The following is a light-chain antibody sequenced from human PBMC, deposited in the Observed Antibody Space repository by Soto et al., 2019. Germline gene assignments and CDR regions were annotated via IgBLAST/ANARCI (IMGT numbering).Light chain of an antibody. V-gene: IGLV1-40*01. Sequence: QSVLTQPPSVSEAPGQRVTISCTGSSSNIGAGYEAHWYQQVPGTAPKLLIYENNNRPSGVPDRFSGSKSGTSASLAITGLQAEEEAEYYCQSYDSSLSGYVFGTGTQVTVL. CDR3: QSYDSSLSGYV. J-gene: IGLJ1*01. CDR2: ENN. CDR1: SSNIGAGYE.